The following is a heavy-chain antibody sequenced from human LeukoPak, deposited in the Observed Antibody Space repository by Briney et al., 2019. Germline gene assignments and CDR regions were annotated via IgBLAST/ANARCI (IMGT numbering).Heavy chain of an antibody. D-gene: IGHD3-10*01. CDR3: VRDQSGSYSFDY. CDR1: GFTFSSYG. Sequence: WGSLRLSCSASGFTFSSYGLHWVRQAPGKGLEYVSGISDNGRRTYYADPVKGRFTISRDNSRKTLYLQMSSLRAEDTAVYYCVRDQSGSYSFDYWGQGTLVTVSS. V-gene: IGHV3-64D*06. J-gene: IGHJ4*02. CDR2: ISDNGRRT.